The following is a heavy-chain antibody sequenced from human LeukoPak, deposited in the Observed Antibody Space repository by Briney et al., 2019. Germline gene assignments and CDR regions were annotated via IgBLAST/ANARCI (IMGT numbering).Heavy chain of an antibody. Sequence: SETLSLTCTVSGGSISSYYWSWIRQPPGKGLEWIGYIYYSGSTNYNPSLKSRVTISVDTSKNQFSLKLSSVTAADTAVYYCARMIRQQLLYYFDYWSQGTLVTVSS. V-gene: IGHV4-59*01. CDR2: IYYSGST. J-gene: IGHJ4*02. CDR3: ARMIRQQLLYYFDY. D-gene: IGHD6-13*01. CDR1: GGSISSYY.